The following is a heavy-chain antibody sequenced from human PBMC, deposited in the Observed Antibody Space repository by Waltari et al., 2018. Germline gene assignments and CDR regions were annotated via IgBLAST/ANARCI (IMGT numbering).Heavy chain of an antibody. D-gene: IGHD6-19*01. CDR1: GFTFSNYA. CDR3: AKVRDAGNTKSPGCDY. V-gene: IGHV3-23*01. CDR2: SVGNGGAT. Sequence: EVQLLESGGGLVQPGGSLRLSCAASGFTFSNYAMSWVRQAAGKGLEWVSTSVGNGGATYYADSVKGRFTISRDNSKNTLYLQLNILRAEDTALYYCAKVRDAGNTKSPGCDYWGQGTLVTVSS. J-gene: IGHJ4*02.